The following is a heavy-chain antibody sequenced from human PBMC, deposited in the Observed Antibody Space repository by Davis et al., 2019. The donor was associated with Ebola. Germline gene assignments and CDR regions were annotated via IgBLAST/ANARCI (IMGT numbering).Heavy chain of an antibody. CDR1: GYTFTSYA. CDR2: INAGNGNT. CDR3: ARDGRYYDFWSGYFDY. D-gene: IGHD3-3*01. V-gene: IGHV1-3*01. J-gene: IGHJ4*02. Sequence: ASVKVSCKASGYTFTSYAMHWVRQAPGQRLEWMGWINAGNGNTKYSQKFQGRVTITRDTSASTAYMELSSLRSEDTAVYYCARDGRYYDFWSGYFDYWGQGTLVTVSS.